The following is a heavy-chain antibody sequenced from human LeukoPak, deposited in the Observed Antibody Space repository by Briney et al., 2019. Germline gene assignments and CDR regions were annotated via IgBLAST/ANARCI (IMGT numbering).Heavy chain of an antibody. CDR2: ISSSSSYI. CDR3: ARDYYGSGSPYRDAFDI. J-gene: IGHJ3*02. V-gene: IGHV3-21*01. D-gene: IGHD3-10*01. Sequence: PGGSLRLSCAASGFTFSSYSMNWVRQAPGKGLEWVSSISSSSSYIYYADSVKGRFTISRDNAKNSLYLRMNSLRAEDTAVYYCARDYYGSGSPYRDAFDIWGQGTMVTVSS. CDR1: GFTFSSYS.